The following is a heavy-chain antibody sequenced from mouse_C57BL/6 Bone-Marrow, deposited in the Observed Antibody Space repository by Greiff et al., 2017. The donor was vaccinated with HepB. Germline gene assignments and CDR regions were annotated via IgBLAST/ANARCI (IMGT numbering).Heavy chain of an antibody. V-gene: IGHV1-50*01. CDR1: GYTFTSYW. CDR2: IDPSDSYT. D-gene: IGHD1-2*01. J-gene: IGHJ3*01. Sequence: QVQLQQPGAELVKPGASVKLSCKASGYTFTSYWMQWVKQRPGQGLEWIGEIDPSDSYTNYNQKFKGKATLTVDTSSSTAYMQLSSLTSEDSAVYYCARLATLFAYWGQGTLVTVSA. CDR3: ARLATLFAY.